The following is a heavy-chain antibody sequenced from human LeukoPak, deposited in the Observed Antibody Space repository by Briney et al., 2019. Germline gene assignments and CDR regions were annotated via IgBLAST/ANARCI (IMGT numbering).Heavy chain of an antibody. J-gene: IGHJ4*02. D-gene: IGHD3-16*01. CDR3: ARDGVPIDY. V-gene: IGHV3-11*04. Sequence: KSVGSLRLSCAASGFTFSDYYMSWIRQAPGKGLEWVPYISSSSSTISYADSVKGRFTISRDNAKNSLYLQMNSLRAEDTAVYYCARDGVPIDYWGQGTLVTVSS. CDR1: GFTFSDYY. CDR2: ISSSSSTI.